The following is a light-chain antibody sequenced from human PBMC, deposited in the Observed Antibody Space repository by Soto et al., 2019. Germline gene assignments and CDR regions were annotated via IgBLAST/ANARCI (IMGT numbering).Light chain of an antibody. CDR2: EVT. Sequence: QPVLTQPASGSGSPGQWITISCPGTSRVVGSFNLVSWYQQHPGKAPKLMIYEVTKRPSGVSNRFSGSKSGNTASLTIPGLQAEDEADYYCCSYAGTSTYVFGTGTKVTVL. CDR3: CSYAGTSTYV. V-gene: IGLV2-23*02. J-gene: IGLJ1*01. CDR1: SRVVGSFNL.